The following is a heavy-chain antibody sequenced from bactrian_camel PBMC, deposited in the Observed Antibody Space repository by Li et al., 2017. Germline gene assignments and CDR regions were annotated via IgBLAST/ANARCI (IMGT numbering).Heavy chain of an antibody. V-gene: IGHV3S53*01. CDR1: GDTSRRKY. D-gene: IGHD3*01. CDR3: AADLRFGLDSEGYCFKPEH. Sequence: VQLVESGGGSVQAGGSVRLSCVASGDTSRRKYMAWFRRTPGKEREGVAAIDSDGTTKYIESVQGRFTISKDNAKSTLYLQMNSLKPEDTAMYYCAADLRFGLDSEGYCFKPEHWGQGTQVTVS. J-gene: IGHJ4*01. CDR2: IDSDGTT.